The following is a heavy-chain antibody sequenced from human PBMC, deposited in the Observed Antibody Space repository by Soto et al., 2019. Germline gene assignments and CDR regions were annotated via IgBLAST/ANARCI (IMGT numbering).Heavy chain of an antibody. CDR3: ARDSKWASDY. CDR2: IKSDSSAI. J-gene: IGHJ4*02. V-gene: IGHV3-48*04. CDR1: GFTFSGYN. D-gene: IGHD1-26*01. Sequence: EVQLVESGGGLVQPGGSLRLSCAASGFTFSGYNMNWIRQAPGKGLEWVSCIKSDSSAIWYDDSVKGRFTMSRDNAKKQLHLRRNDGRAEYKAVYGCARDSKWASDYGGQGTLVAVSS.